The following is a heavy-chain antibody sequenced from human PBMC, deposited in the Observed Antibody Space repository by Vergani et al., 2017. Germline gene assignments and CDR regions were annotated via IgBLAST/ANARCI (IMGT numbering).Heavy chain of an antibody. CDR1: GGSVSSGEYY. J-gene: IGHJ5*02. CDR3: ARVGLDWDEVS. Sequence: QVQLQESGPGLVKPSQTLSLICTVSGGSVSSGEYYWNWIRQPPGKGLEWIGYIYFNGNTYYNPSLKNRVTISSDTFKNHFSLKHISVTAADTAIYYCARVGLDWDEVSWGQGALVSVSP. V-gene: IGHV4-30-4*08. CDR2: IYFNGNT. D-gene: IGHD1-1*01.